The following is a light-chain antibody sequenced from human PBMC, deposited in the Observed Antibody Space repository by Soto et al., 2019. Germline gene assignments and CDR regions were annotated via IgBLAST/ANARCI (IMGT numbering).Light chain of an antibody. CDR1: QDISNY. V-gene: IGKV1-33*01. CDR3: QQYDNLSLT. Sequence: DIQMTQSPSSLSASVGDRVTITCQASQDISNYLNWYQQKPGKAPKLLLFDASNMETGVPSRFSGSGSGTDFTFTISSLQPEEIATYYCQQYDNLSLTFGGGTKVEIK. CDR2: DAS. J-gene: IGKJ4*01.